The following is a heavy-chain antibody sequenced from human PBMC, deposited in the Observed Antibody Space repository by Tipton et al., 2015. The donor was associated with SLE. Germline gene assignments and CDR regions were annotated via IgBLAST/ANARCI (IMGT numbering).Heavy chain of an antibody. D-gene: IGHD2-15*01. Sequence: TLSLTCTVSGFSISSGYYWGWMRQSPGKGLEWIGSIYRSGSTYYTPSLRSRVTISVDTSKNHFSLQLTSVTAADTAVYFCARSVGYGGTFGTYWFGPWGLGTLVTVSS. CDR2: IYRSGST. CDR3: ARSVGYGGTFGTYWFGP. J-gene: IGHJ5*02. CDR1: GFSISSGYY. V-gene: IGHV4-38-2*02.